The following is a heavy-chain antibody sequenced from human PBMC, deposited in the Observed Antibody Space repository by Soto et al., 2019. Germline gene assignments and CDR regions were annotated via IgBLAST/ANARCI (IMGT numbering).Heavy chain of an antibody. D-gene: IGHD2-21*02. CDR2: IKSKTDGGTT. CDR3: TTASPVTEPYYYYYFYMDV. J-gene: IGHJ6*03. V-gene: IGHV3-15*01. CDR1: GFTFSNAW. Sequence: GGSLKLSCAASGFTFSNAWMSWVRQAPGKGLEWIGRIKSKTDGGTTDYGAPVKGRFTISRNDSKNTLYLQMNSLKTEDTAVYYCTTASPVTEPYYYYYFYMDVWGKGSTVTVSS.